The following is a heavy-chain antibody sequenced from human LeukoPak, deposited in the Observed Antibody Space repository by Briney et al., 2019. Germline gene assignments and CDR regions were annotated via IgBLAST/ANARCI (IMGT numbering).Heavy chain of an antibody. CDR1: GFTFSDVW. CDR2: VRDDGREK. CDR3: ARGVYQFDY. V-gene: IGHV3-7*01. Sequence: PGGSLRLSCAASGFTFSDVWMTWVRQTPGRGLEWVASVRDDGREKSYGESVRGRFTISRDNANNSLYLQMNSLRAEDTALYYCARGVYQFDYWGQGTLVTVSS. J-gene: IGHJ4*02. D-gene: IGHD3-16*02.